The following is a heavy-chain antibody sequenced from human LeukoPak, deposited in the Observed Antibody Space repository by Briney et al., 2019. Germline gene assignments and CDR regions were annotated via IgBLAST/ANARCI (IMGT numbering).Heavy chain of an antibody. CDR2: IIPIFVTA. V-gene: IGHV1-69*13. CDR1: GGTFSSYA. J-gene: IGHJ5*02. CDR3: ASSARGGSYYNPLDP. Sequence: GASVKVSCKASGGTFSSYAITWVRQAPGQGLEWMGGIIPIFVTANYAQKFQGRVTITADESTSTAYMELSSLRSEDTAVYYCASSARGGSYYNPLDPWGQGTLVTVSS. D-gene: IGHD1-26*01.